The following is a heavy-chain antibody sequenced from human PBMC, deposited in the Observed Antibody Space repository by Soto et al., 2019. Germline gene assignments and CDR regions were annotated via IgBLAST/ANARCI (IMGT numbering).Heavy chain of an antibody. D-gene: IGHD2-15*01. J-gene: IGHJ4*01. V-gene: IGHV4-39*01. Sequence: SETLSLTCTVSGGSISSSSYYWGWIRQPPGKGLVWIGSIRYGGSTYYSPSLESRVTISVDTSKNQFSLNVSSVTAADTAVYYCAKDASCYSCGAWGQGTLVTVSS. CDR1: GGSISSSSYY. CDR2: IRYGGST. CDR3: AKDASCYSCGA.